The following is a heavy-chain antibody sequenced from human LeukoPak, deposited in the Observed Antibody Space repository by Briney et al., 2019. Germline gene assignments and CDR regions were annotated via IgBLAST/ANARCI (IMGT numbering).Heavy chain of an antibody. CDR1: GYTFTSYG. J-gene: IGHJ4*02. CDR2: IGAYNGNT. V-gene: IGHV1-18*01. Sequence: ASVKVSCKASGYTFTSYGISWVRQAPGQGLERMGWIGAYNGNTNYAQKIQGRVTMTTDTSTSTAYMELRSLRSDDTAVYYCARDTEPGIAVAGTSYWGQGTLVTVSS. CDR3: ARDTEPGIAVAGTSY. D-gene: IGHD6-19*01.